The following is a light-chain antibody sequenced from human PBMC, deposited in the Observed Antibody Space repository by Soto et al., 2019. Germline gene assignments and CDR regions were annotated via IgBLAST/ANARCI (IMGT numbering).Light chain of an antibody. CDR1: QSIRSL. CDR3: KQYQTYST. CDR2: DAS. J-gene: IGKJ5*01. Sequence: DIQMTQSPSTLSASVGYRFTITCRASQSIRSLLAWYQQKPGKAPKVLIYDASSLGSGVQSRFSGSGSGTEFTLTIRSLQPDDFATYFCKQYQTYSTFGQGTRLEIK. V-gene: IGKV1-5*01.